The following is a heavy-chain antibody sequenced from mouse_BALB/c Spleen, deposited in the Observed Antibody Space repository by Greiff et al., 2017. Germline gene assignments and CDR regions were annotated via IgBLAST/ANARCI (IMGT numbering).Heavy chain of an antibody. CDR3: ARSLMYYGPYYYAMDY. D-gene: IGHD1-2*01. V-gene: IGHV5-17*02. J-gene: IGHJ4*01. CDR1: GFTFSSFG. CDR2: ISSGSSTI. Sequence: EVQVVESGGGLVQPGGSRKLSCAASGFTFSSFGMHWVRQAPEKGLEWVAYISSGSSTIYYADTVKGRFTISRDNPKNTLFLQMTSLRSEDTAMYYCARSLMYYGPYYYAMDYWGQGTSVTVSS.